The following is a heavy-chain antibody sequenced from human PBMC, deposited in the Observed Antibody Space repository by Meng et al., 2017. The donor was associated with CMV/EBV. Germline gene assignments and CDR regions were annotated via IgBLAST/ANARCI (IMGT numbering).Heavy chain of an antibody. Sequence: GESLKISCAASGFTFSDYYMNWVRQAPGKGLEWVAFIRYDGSNKYYADSVKGRFTISRDNSKNTLYLQMNSLRAEDTAVYYCAKDYYDSSGLFDYWGQGTLVTVSS. CDR3: AKDYYDSSGLFDY. V-gene: IGHV3-30*02. CDR2: IRYDGSNK. J-gene: IGHJ4*02. D-gene: IGHD3-22*01. CDR1: GFTFSDYY.